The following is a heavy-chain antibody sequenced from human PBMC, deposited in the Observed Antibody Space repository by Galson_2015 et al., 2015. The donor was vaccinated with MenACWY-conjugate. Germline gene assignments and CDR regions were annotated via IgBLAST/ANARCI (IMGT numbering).Heavy chain of an antibody. D-gene: IGHD3-10*01. CDR2: ISYDGSNK. V-gene: IGHV3-30*18. Sequence: SLRLSCAASGYTFSSYGMHWVRLAPGKGLEWVAVISYDGSNKYYADSVKGRFTISRDNSKNTLYLQMNSLRAEDTAVYYCAKGSMVRGIIITLDYWGRGTLVTVSS. CDR3: AKGSMVRGIIITLDY. CDR1: GYTFSSYG. J-gene: IGHJ4*02.